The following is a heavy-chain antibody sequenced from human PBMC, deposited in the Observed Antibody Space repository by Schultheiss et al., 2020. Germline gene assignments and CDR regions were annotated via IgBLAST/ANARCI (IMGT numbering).Heavy chain of an antibody. CDR3: ARDLNWSFDY. J-gene: IGHJ4*02. V-gene: IGHV3-23*01. D-gene: IGHD3-3*01. Sequence: GGSLRLSCTASGFTFSRYAMSWVRQAPGKGLEWVSAISGSGGSTYYADSVKGRFTISRDNAKNSVSLQMNNLRAEDTAVYYCARDLNWSFDYWGLGIMVTVSS. CDR1: GFTFSRYA. CDR2: ISGSGGST.